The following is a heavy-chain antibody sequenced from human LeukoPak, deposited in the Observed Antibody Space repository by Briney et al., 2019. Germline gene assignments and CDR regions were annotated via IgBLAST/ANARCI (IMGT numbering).Heavy chain of an antibody. J-gene: IGHJ4*02. CDR2: IIPIFGTA. CDR1: GGTFSSYG. CDR3: AKTPVGMVTLDY. D-gene: IGHD5-24*01. V-gene: IGHV1-69*06. Sequence: ASVKVSCKAFGGTFSSYGISWVRQAPGQGLEWMGGIIPIFGTANYAQKFQGRVTITADKSTSTAYMELSSLRSEDTAVYYCAKTPVGMVTLDYWGQGTLVTVSS.